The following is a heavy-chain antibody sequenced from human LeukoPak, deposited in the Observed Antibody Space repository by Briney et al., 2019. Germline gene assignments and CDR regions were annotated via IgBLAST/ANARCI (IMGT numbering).Heavy chain of an antibody. Sequence: SGTLSLTCTVSGGSISSSSYYWGWIRQPPGKGLEWIGSIYYSGSTYYNPSLKSRVTISVDTSKNQFSLKLSSVTAADTALYYCARQDFQFLFGAFDIWGQGTMVTVSS. J-gene: IGHJ3*02. CDR2: IYYSGST. CDR1: GGSISSSSYY. CDR3: ARQDFQFLFGAFDI. D-gene: IGHD3-3*01. V-gene: IGHV4-39*01.